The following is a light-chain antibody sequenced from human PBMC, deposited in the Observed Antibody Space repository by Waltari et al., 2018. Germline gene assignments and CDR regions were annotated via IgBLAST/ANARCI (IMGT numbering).Light chain of an antibody. J-gene: IGLJ2*01. CDR3: SSYISSSTLEL. V-gene: IGLV2-14*03. CDR1: SSDGGGYNY. CDR2: DVS. Sequence: QSALTQPASVSGSPGQSLPISCTGTSSDGGGYNYVSWYQQHPGKAPKLMIYDVSNRPSGVSNRFSGSKSGNTASLTISGLQAEDEADYYCSSYISSSTLELFGGGTSLTVL.